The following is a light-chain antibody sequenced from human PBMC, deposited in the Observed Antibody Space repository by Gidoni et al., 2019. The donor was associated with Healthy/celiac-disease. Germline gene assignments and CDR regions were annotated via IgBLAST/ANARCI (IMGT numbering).Light chain of an antibody. CDR1: QSVSSSY. CDR2: GAS. J-gene: IGKJ1*01. CDR3: QQYGSSPTWT. V-gene: IGKV3-20*01. Sequence: EIVLTPSPGTLSLSPGERATLSCRASQSVSSSYLSWYQQNPGQAPRLLIYGASSRATGIPDRFSGSGSGTDFTITISRLEPEDFAVYYCQQYGSSPTWTFGQGTKVEIK.